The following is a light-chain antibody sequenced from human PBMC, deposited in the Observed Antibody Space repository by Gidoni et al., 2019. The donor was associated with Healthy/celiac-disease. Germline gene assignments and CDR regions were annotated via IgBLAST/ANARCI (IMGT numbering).Light chain of an antibody. Sequence: DIQMTQSPSSLSASVGDRVTITCRASQIISSYLNWYHKKPGKAPKLLIYAASSLQSGVPSRFSGSGSGTEFTLTISSLQPEEFATYYCQQSYSTPPTFXXXTKVEIK. V-gene: IGKV1-39*01. J-gene: IGKJ1*01. CDR3: QQSYSTPPT. CDR2: AAS. CDR1: QIISSY.